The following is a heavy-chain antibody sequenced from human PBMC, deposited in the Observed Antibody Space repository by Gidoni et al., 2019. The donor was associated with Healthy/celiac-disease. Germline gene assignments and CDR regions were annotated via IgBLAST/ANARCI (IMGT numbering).Heavy chain of an antibody. J-gene: IGHJ4*02. D-gene: IGHD1-7*01. Sequence: HVQLVESGGGVVQPGRSLSLSCAAAGFTFSSSALHWVRQAPGKGLEWVAVISYDGSNRYYADSVKGRFTISRDNSKNTLYLQMNSLRAEDTAVYYCASLRTPEGSPYGGQGTLVTVSS. CDR1: GFTFSSSA. V-gene: IGHV3-30*01. CDR3: ASLRTPEGSPY. CDR2: ISYDGSNR.